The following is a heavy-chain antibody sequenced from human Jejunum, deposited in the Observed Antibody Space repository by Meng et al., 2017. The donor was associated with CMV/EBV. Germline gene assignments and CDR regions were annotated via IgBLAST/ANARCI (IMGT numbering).Heavy chain of an antibody. J-gene: IGHJ6*02. CDR1: GFNFDDPA. Sequence: GFNFDDPAMHWVRQAPGKGLEWVASMTWNSARIGYADSVKGRFTISRDNARKSLYLQMNSLRVEDTALYYCAKDRRGGFFDGMEVWGQGTTVTVSS. V-gene: IGHV3-9*01. D-gene: IGHD6-25*01. CDR2: MTWNSARI. CDR3: AKDRRGGFFDGMEV.